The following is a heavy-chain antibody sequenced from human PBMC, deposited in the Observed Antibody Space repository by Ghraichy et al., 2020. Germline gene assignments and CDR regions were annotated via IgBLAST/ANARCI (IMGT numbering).Heavy chain of an antibody. CDR1: GGSFSDYS. CDR3: ARATITDGMDV. D-gene: IGHD5-12*01. J-gene: IGHJ6*02. V-gene: IGHV4-34*01. CDR2: VNHSGGT. Sequence: SENLSLTCAVYGGSFSDYSWTWIRQPPGKGLEWIGEVNHSGGTNYNASLKSRVTISVDTSRKQFFLKLSSVTTADTAEYYCARATITDGMDVWGQGTTVTVSS.